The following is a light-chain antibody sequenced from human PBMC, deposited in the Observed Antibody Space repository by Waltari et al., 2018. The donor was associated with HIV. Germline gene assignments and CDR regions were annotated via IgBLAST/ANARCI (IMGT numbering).Light chain of an antibody. CDR3: SSYTTTTVPLI. CDR2: EVD. J-gene: IGLJ2*01. CDR1: NSDIGSSRF. V-gene: IGLV2-14*01. Sequence: QSVLTQPASVSGSPGQSISIPCSGSNSDIGSSRFVSSYQRSPGRPPRLILYEVDHRPSGIPTRFSESKSGNTASLTISGLQAEDEGDYFCSSYTTTTVPLIFGAGTLVTVL.